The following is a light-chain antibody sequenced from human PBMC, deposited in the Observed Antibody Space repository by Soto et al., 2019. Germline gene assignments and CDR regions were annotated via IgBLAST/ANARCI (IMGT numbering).Light chain of an antibody. CDR3: QQRSSWPPLT. CDR1: QSVSSY. Sequence: EIVLTQSPATLSLSPGVSATLSCRASQSVSSYLAWYQRKPGQAPRLLIYDASHRATGIPARFSGSGPGTDFTLTIRSLEPEDFAVYDCQQRSSWPPLTFGGGTKVEIK. J-gene: IGKJ4*01. V-gene: IGKV3-11*01. CDR2: DAS.